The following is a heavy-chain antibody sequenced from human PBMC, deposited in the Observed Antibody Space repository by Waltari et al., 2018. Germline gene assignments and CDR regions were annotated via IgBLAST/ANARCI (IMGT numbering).Heavy chain of an antibody. J-gene: IGHJ6*02. Sequence: QVQLVESGGGVVQPGGSLRLSCAASGFTFSSYGMHWVRQAPGKGLEWVAFIRYDGSNKYYADSVKGRFTISRDNSKNTLYLQMNSLRAEDTAVYYCAKDPENYYYYGMDVWGQGTTVTVSS. CDR3: AKDPENYYYYGMDV. CDR1: GFTFSSYG. V-gene: IGHV3-30*02. CDR2: IRYDGSNK.